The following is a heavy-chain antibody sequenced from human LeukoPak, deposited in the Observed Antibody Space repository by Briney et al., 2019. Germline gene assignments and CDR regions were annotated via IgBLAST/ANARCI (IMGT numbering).Heavy chain of an antibody. D-gene: IGHD3-10*01. CDR3: ARVSGALWFGELALFDY. V-gene: IGHV1-18*04. CDR2: ISAYNGNT. J-gene: IGHJ4*02. Sequence: ASVKVSFKASGYTFTSYGISWVRQAPGQGLEWMGWISAYNGNTNYAQKLQGRVTMTTDTSTSTAYMELRSLRSDDTAVYYCARVSGALWFGELALFDYWGQGTLVTVSS. CDR1: GYTFTSYG.